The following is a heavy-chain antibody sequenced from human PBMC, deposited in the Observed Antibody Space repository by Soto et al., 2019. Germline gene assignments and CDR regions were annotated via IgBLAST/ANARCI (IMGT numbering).Heavy chain of an antibody. CDR3: ARQAVAGLDY. J-gene: IGHJ4*02. V-gene: IGHV4-59*01. CDR1: GGSIRSYY. D-gene: IGHD6-19*01. CDR2: IYYSGST. Sequence: SETLSLTCTVSGGSIRSYYLSWIRQPPGKGLEWIGYIYYSGSTNYNPSLKSRVTISVDTSKNQFSLKLSSVTAADTAVYYCARQAVAGLDYWGQGTLVTVSS.